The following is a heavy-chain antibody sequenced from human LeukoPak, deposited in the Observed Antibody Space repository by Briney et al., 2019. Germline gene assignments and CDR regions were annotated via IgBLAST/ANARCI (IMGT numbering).Heavy chain of an antibody. CDR1: GFAFSDHY. Sequence: GASVKVLCKSLGFAFSDHYIQGAHQGSGQGLEWIGYIGPHSTFTSSPQEFQGRVTMTRDASMSTAYMELTRLTSDDTAVYYCVREGEGPLSKDFDYWGQGTLVTVSS. V-gene: IGHV1-2*02. D-gene: IGHD2/OR15-2a*01. CDR3: VREGEGPLSKDFDY. J-gene: IGHJ4*02. CDR2: IGPHSTFT.